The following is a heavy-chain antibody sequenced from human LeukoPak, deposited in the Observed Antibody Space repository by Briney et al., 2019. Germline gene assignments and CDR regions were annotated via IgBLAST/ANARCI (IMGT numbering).Heavy chain of an antibody. J-gene: IGHJ4*02. CDR1: GASISSYY. V-gene: IGHV4-4*07. D-gene: IGHD6-19*01. Sequence: PSETLSLTCTVSGASISSYYWSWIRQPAGKGLEWIGRIYTSGSTNYNPSLKSRVTMSVDTSKNQFSLKLSSVTAADTAVYYCARGSADSSGWYYFDYWGQGTLVTVSS. CDR2: IYTSGST. CDR3: ARGSADSSGWYYFDY.